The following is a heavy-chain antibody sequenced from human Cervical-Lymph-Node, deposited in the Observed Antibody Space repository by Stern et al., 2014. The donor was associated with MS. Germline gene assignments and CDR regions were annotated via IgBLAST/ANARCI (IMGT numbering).Heavy chain of an antibody. D-gene: IGHD3-10*01. CDR2: IYSDDDK. V-gene: IGHV2-5*02. CDR3: AHSGSSAARRSHAFDV. Sequence: QVTLKESGPTLVKPTQTLTLTCTFSGFSINTFAVGVGWVRQPPGKALEWLARIYSDDDKRYSPSFKSWLTTSKDPSKNQVFLTQTNMDPVDTAPYYCAHSGSSAARRSHAFDVWGQGSVVTVSS. CDR1: GFSINTFAVG. J-gene: IGHJ3*01.